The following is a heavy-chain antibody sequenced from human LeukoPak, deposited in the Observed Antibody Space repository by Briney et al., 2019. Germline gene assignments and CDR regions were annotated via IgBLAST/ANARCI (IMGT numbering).Heavy chain of an antibody. CDR3: ARTGASDAFDI. Sequence: PSETLSLTCTVSGGSISSYYWSWIRQPPGKGLEWIGYIYYSGSTNHNPSLKSRVTISVDTSKNQFSLKLSSVTAADTAVYYCARTGASDAFDIWGQGTMVTVSS. V-gene: IGHV4-59*08. CDR1: GGSISSYY. D-gene: IGHD7-27*01. CDR2: IYYSGST. J-gene: IGHJ3*02.